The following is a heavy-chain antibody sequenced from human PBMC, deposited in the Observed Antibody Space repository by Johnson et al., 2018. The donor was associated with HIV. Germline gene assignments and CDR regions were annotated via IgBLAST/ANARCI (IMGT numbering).Heavy chain of an antibody. CDR3: AKSGLFVLVVYAPDVFDF. Sequence: VQLVESGGGVVQPGRSLRLSCAASGFPFSSYAMHWVRQSPGKGLEWVAVISYDGTNKYFADSVKGRFTISRDNSKNTLYLQMNSLRAEDTAVYYCAKSGLFVLVVYAPDVFDFWGQGTMVTVSS. CDR2: ISYDGTNK. CDR1: GFPFSSYA. D-gene: IGHD2-8*02. J-gene: IGHJ3*01. V-gene: IGHV3-30*18.